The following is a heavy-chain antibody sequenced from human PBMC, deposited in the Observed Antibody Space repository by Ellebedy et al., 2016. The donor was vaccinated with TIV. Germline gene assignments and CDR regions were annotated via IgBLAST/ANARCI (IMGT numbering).Heavy chain of an antibody. CDR1: GFTFSSYS. D-gene: IGHD1-26*01. V-gene: IGHV3-21*01. Sequence: GESLKISCAASGFTFSSYSMNWVRQAPGKGLEWVSYISSSSSYIYYADSVKGRFTITRDNAKNSLYLQMNSLRSEDTAVYYWAKDRRGWGLYYYYYYYMDVWGKGTTVTVSS. CDR3: AKDRRGWGLYYYYYYYMDV. J-gene: IGHJ6*03. CDR2: ISSSSSYI.